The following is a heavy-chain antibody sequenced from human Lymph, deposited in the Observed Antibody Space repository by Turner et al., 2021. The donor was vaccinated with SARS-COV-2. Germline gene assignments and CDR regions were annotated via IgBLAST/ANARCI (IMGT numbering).Heavy chain of an antibody. Sequence: GQLVHSGAAVTKPAASVKVSSKASGYTFTSNDITWGRQATGQGLECMGWMNHNSRNTGYALKFHGSMTMTRITLKTTADMDLGSLGSEGTAVYYCARAAELTGWFDPWGQGTLVTVSS. CDR2: MNHNSRNT. CDR3: ARAAELTGWFDP. J-gene: IGHJ5*02. CDR1: GYTFTSND. D-gene: IGHD6-25*01. V-gene: IGHV1-8*01.